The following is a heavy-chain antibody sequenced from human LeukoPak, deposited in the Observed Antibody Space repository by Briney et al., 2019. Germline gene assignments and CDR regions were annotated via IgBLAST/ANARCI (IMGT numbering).Heavy chain of an antibody. CDR3: ARHSHCTSVCYGDAYYYDGMDV. Sequence: GESLEISFKGSGCIFTSYWIGWVRPMPGKGLGLVGIIYSGDSDTRYSPSFQGQVTISADKAISTAYLQWSSLKASDTAMYYCARHSHCTSVCYGDAYYYDGMDVWGQGTTVTVSS. V-gene: IGHV5-51*01. CDR1: GCIFTSYW. CDR2: IYSGDSDT. D-gene: IGHD2-8*01. J-gene: IGHJ6*02.